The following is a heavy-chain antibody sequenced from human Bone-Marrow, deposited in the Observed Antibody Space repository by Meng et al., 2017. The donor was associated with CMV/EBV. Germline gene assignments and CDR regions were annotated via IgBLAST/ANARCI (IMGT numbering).Heavy chain of an antibody. J-gene: IGHJ3*02. CDR2: ISSSSSYI. CDR3: ARDDCSSTSCHDAFDI. V-gene: IGHV3-21*01. D-gene: IGHD2-2*01. Sequence: GGSLRLSCAASGFTFSSYSMNWVRQAPGKGLEWVSSISSSSSYIYYADSVKGRFTISRDNAKNSLYLQMNSLRAEDTAVYYCARDDCSSTSCHDAFDIWGQGTMATVSS. CDR1: GFTFSSYS.